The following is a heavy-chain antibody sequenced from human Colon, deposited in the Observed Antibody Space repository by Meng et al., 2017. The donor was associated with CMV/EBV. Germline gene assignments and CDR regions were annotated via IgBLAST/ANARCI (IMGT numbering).Heavy chain of an antibody. CDR3: ARDQRITIFGVVIGSPKYFDY. J-gene: IGHJ4*02. CDR2: INPSGGST. CDR1: GYTFTSYY. Sequence: ASVKVSCKASGYTFTSYYMHWVRQAPGQGLEWMGIINPSGGSTSYAQKFQGRVTMTRDTSTSTVYMELRSLRSDDTAVYYCARDQRITIFGVVIGSPKYFDYWGQGTLVTVSS. D-gene: IGHD3-3*01. V-gene: IGHV1-46*01.